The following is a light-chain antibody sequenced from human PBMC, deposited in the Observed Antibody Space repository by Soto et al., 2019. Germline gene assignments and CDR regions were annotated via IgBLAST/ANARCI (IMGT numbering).Light chain of an antibody. Sequence: QSVLTQPPSASGTPGQRVTISCSGSSSNIGSNTVNWDQQLPGTAPELLIYSNNQRPSGVPDRFSGSKSGTSASLAISGLQSEDEADYYCSTWDDSLNGVLVGGGTKPAVL. V-gene: IGLV1-44*01. CDR1: SSNIGSNT. CDR3: STWDDSLNGVL. J-gene: IGLJ2*01. CDR2: SNN.